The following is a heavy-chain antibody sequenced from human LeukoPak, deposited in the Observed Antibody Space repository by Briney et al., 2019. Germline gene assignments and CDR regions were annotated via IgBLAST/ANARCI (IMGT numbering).Heavy chain of an antibody. CDR3: ARDGGYCTNGVCYDAFDI. V-gene: IGHV1-2*02. J-gene: IGHJ3*02. CDR1: GYTFTSYG. CDR2: INPNSGGT. D-gene: IGHD2-8*01. Sequence: GASVKVSCKASGYTFTSYGISWVRQAPGQGLEWMGWINPNSGGTNYAQKFQGRVTMTRDTSISTAYMEVSRLRSDDTAVYYCARDGGYCTNGVCYDAFDIWGQGTMVTVSS.